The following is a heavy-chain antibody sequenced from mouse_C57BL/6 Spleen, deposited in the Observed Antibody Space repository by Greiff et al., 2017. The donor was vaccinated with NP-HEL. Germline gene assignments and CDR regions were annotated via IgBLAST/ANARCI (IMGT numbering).Heavy chain of an antibody. CDR1: GFTFSSYG. CDR3: ARHNYGSSWDAMDY. J-gene: IGHJ4*01. CDR2: ISSGGSYT. D-gene: IGHD1-1*01. V-gene: IGHV5-6*01. Sequence: EVKLVESGGDLVKPGGSLKLSCAASGFTFSSYGMSWVRQTPDKRLEWVATISSGGSYTYYPDSVKGRFTISRDNAKNTLYLQMSSLKSEDTAMYYCARHNYGSSWDAMDYWGQGTSVTVSS.